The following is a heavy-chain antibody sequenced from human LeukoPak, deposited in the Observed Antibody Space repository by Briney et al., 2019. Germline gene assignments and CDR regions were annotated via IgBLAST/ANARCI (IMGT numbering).Heavy chain of an antibody. CDR1: GFTFSSYA. CDR3: ARDIISYYDTSGYSY. CDR2: IYSGGST. V-gene: IGHV3-66*01. J-gene: IGHJ4*02. D-gene: IGHD3-22*01. Sequence: GGSLRLSCAASGFTFSSYAMSWVRQAPGKGLEWVSVIYSGGSTYYADSVKGRFTISRDNSKNTLYLQMNSLRAEDTAVYYCARDIISYYDTSGYSYWGQGTLVTVSS.